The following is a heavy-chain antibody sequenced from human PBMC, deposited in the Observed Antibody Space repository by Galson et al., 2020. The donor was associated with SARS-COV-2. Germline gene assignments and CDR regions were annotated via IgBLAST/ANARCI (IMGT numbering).Heavy chain of an antibody. Sequence: SVKVSCKASGGTFSSYTISWVRQATGQGLEWMGRIIPNLGIANYAQKFQGRVTITADKSTSTAYMELSSLRSEDTAVYYCARDHAVTAASSGYYYGMDGWGQGTTVTVSS. CDR2: IIPNLGIA. CDR3: ARDHAVTAASSGYYYGMDG. D-gene: IGHD4-4*01. CDR1: GGTFSSYT. J-gene: IGHJ6*02. V-gene: IGHV1-69*04.